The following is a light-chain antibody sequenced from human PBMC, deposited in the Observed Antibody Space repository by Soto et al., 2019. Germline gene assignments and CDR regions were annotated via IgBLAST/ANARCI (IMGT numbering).Light chain of an antibody. CDR3: ATWDDSLNGVV. CDR2: YDD. CDR1: RSNIGDNA. Sequence: QSALTQPPSVSGAPRQRVTISCSGSRSNIGDNAVNWYQQFPEKAPTLLIYYDDLVPSGVSYRFSGSKSGTSASLAISGLQSEDDADYYCATWDDSLNGVVFGGGTKLTVL. V-gene: IGLV1-36*01. J-gene: IGLJ2*01.